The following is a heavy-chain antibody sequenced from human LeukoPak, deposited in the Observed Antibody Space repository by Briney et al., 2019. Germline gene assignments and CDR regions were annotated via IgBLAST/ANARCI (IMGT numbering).Heavy chain of an antibody. CDR2: INPNSGGT. J-gene: IGHJ3*02. D-gene: IGHD2-8*01. Sequence: VASVTVSCKASGYTFTGYYMHWVRQAPGQGLEWMGWINPNSGGTNYAQNFQGRVTMTRDTSISTAYMELSWLRSDDTAVFYCARARQGTGNLMYAYDAFNIWGQGTMVTVSS. CDR3: ARARQGTGNLMYAYDAFNI. V-gene: IGHV1-2*02. CDR1: GYTFTGYY.